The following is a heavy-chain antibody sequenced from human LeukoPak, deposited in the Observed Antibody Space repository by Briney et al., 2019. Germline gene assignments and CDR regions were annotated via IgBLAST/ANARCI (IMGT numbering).Heavy chain of an antibody. CDR1: GFTFSTFA. Sequence: GGSLRLSCAASGFTFSTFAMSWVRQAPGKGLAWVSHISASGAGTYYADSVKGRFTISRDNSKSTLYLQVNSLKVEDTAVYYCAKYYYGMDVWGQGTTVTVSS. CDR3: AKYYYGMDV. J-gene: IGHJ6*02. CDR2: ISASGAGT. V-gene: IGHV3-23*01.